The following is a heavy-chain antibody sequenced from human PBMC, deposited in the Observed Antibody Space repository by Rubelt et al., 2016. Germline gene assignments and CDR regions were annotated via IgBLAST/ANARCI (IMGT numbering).Heavy chain of an antibody. J-gene: IGHJ6*02. D-gene: IGHD1-26*01. CDR1: GGSISSSSYY. Sequence: QLQLQESGPGLVKPSETLSLTCTVSGGSISSSSYYWGWIRQPPGKGLEWIGSIYYSGSTYYNPSLKSRVSISVDTSKNQFSLKLSSVTAADTAVYYCARVPSRWDYYYYYGMDVWGQGTTVTVSS. CDR2: IYYSGST. CDR3: ARVPSRWDYYYYYGMDV. V-gene: IGHV4-39*01.